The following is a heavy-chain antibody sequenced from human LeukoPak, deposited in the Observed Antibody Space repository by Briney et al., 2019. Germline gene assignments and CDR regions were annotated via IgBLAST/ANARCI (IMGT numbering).Heavy chain of an antibody. D-gene: IGHD3-16*01. Sequence: GGSLRLSCAASGFTFSSYEMNWVRQAPGKGLEWVSYISSSGSTIYYADSVKGRFTISRDNAKNSLYLQMSSLRAEDTAVYYCARARFDWLSHWGQGTLVTVSS. CDR1: GFTFSSYE. CDR2: ISSSGSTI. CDR3: ARARFDWLSH. J-gene: IGHJ5*02. V-gene: IGHV3-48*03.